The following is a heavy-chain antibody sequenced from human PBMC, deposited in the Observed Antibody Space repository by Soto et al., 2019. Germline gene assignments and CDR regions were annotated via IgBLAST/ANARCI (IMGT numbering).Heavy chain of an antibody. CDR2: ISSSSSYI. V-gene: IGHV3-21*01. CDR1: EFTFSSCS. J-gene: IGHJ4*02. D-gene: IGHD2-15*01. Sequence: PGGSVRLSCTASEFTFSSCSKNWARRAPGKGLEWVSSISSSSSYIYYADSVKGRFTISRDNAKNSLYLQMNSLRAEDTAVYYCARDFHCSGGSCSDYWGQGTLVTVSS. CDR3: ARDFHCSGGSCSDY.